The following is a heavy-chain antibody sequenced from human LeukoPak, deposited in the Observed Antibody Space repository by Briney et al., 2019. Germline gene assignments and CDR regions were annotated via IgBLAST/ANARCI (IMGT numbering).Heavy chain of an antibody. D-gene: IGHD3-10*01. V-gene: IGHV3-33*08. CDR2: IWYDGSNK. Sequence: GGSLRLSCAASGFTFSSYEMNWVRQAPGKGLEWVAVIWYDGSNKYYADSVKGRFTISRDNSKNTLYLQMNSLRAEDTAVYYCARDLIYGSGSYYSLGNWFDPWGQGTLVTVSS. J-gene: IGHJ5*02. CDR1: GFTFSSYE. CDR3: ARDLIYGSGSYYSLGNWFDP.